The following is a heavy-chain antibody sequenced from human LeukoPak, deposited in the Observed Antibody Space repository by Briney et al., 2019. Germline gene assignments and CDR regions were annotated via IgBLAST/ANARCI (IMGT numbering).Heavy chain of an antibody. J-gene: IGHJ4*02. D-gene: IGHD2-15*01. CDR1: GFTFSSYA. V-gene: IGHV3-23*01. Sequence: GGSLSLSCAASGFTFSSYAMSWVGQAPGKGLEWVSAISGSGGSTYYADSVKGRFTISRDNSKNTLYLQMNSLRAEDTAVYYCARCSGGSCYYYFDYWGQGTLVTVST. CDR3: ARCSGGSCYYYFDY. CDR2: ISGSGGST.